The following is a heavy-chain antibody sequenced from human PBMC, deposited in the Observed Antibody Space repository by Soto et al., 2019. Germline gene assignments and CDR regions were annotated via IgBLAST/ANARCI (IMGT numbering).Heavy chain of an antibody. CDR2: ISSSSSYI. V-gene: IGHV3-21*01. D-gene: IGHD3-22*01. CDR1: GFTFSSYS. Sequence: GGSLRLSCAASGFTFSSYSMNWVRQAPGKGLEWVSSISSSSSYIYYADSVKGRFTISRDNAKNSLYLQMNSLRAEDTAVYYCARDTTYYYDSSGYPAYYYGMDVWGQGTTVTVSS. J-gene: IGHJ6*02. CDR3: ARDTTYYYDSSGYPAYYYGMDV.